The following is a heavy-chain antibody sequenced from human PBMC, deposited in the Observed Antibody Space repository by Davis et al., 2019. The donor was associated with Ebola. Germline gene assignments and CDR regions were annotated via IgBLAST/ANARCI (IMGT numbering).Heavy chain of an antibody. CDR1: GFTLWSYG. V-gene: IGHV3-33*01. CDR3: ARESDGITTPYTTSWHYFDY. Sequence: GGPLRLSCVTSGFTLWSYGIHWVRQSPGTGLEWVAVIGYDGSEKFYADSVKGRFITSRDNSKNTVYLQMNSLRVEDTAVYYCARESDGITTPYTTSWHYFDYWGQGTLVSVSS. J-gene: IGHJ4*02. CDR2: IGYDGSEK. D-gene: IGHD6-13*01.